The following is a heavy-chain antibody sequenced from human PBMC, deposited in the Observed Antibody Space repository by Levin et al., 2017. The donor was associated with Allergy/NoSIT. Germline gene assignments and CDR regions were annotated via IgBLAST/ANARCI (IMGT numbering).Heavy chain of an antibody. CDR1: GFTFSSYE. CDR3: ARGSARYSGYDFFDY. V-gene: IGHV3-48*03. D-gene: IGHD5-12*01. CDR2: ISSSGSTI. J-gene: IGHJ4*02. Sequence: LSLTCAASGFTFSSYEMNWVRQAPGKGLEWVSYISSSGSTIYYADSVKGRFTISRDNAKNSLYLQMNSLRAEDTAVYYCARGSARYSGYDFFDYWGQGTLVTVSS.